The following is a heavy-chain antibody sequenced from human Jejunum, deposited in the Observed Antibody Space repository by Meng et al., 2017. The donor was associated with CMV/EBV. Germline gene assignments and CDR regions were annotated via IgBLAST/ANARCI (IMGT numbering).Heavy chain of an antibody. CDR2: MSPGSGRT. V-gene: IGHV1-8*01. CDR1: GSPFTGFA. CDR3: ARGIKAGVDY. Sequence: SKAPGSPFTGFAINWMRQAPGQGLGWMGWMSPGSGRTGYAEKFQGRVTMTRDTSINTAYLELSSLTSEDTATYYCARGIKAGVDYWGQGARVTVSS. J-gene: IGHJ4*02.